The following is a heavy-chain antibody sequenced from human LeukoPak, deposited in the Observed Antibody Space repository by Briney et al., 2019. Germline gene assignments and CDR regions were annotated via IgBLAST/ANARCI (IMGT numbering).Heavy chain of an antibody. J-gene: IGHJ6*03. CDR1: GYTFTGYY. CDR3: ARDDYDSSGYYYYYYMDV. V-gene: IGHV1-2*02. CDR2: INPNSGGT. D-gene: IGHD3-22*01. Sequence: ASVKVSCKASGYTFTGYYMHWVRQAPGQGLEWMGWINPNSGGTNYAQKFQGRVTMTRDTSISTAYMELSRLRSDDTAVYYCARDDYDSSGYYYYYYMDVWGKGTTVTVSS.